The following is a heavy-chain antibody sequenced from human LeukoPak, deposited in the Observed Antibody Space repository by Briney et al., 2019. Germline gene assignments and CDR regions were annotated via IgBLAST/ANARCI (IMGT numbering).Heavy chain of an antibody. CDR3: ASTGGGGNSGGANWFDP. CDR2: IIPIPGIA. V-gene: IGHV1-69*04. J-gene: IGHJ5*02. D-gene: IGHD4-23*01. CDR1: GGTFSSYA. Sequence: SVKVSCKASGGTFSSYAISWVRQAPGQGLEWMGRIIPIPGIANYAQKFQGRVTITADKSTSTAYMELSSLRSEDTAVYYCASTGGGGNSGGANWFDPWGQGTLVTVSS.